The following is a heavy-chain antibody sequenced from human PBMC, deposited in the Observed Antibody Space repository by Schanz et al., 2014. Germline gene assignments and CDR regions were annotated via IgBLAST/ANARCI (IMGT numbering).Heavy chain of an antibody. Sequence: VHLLESGGGVVQPGRSLRLSCVASGFTFSSYDVFWVRQAPGKGLEWVAILWHDGSKKYYADSVKGRFTVSRDNSKNTLYLQLNSLRAEDTAVYYCARDFHGYGPHLDYWGQGSLVNVSS. J-gene: IGHJ4*02. D-gene: IGHD5-12*01. CDR1: GFTFSSYD. CDR3: ARDFHGYGPHLDY. V-gene: IGHV3-33*01. CDR2: LWHDGSKK.